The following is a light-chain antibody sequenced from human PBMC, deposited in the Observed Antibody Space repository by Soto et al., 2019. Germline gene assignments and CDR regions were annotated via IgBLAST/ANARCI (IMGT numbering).Light chain of an antibody. CDR3: QVWDRTSDYVV. Sequence: SYELTQPPSVSVAPGQTARITCEGNNIGSKNVHWYQQKPGQAPALVVYDDRGRPSGVPERLSGSNSGNTATLTISRVEAGDEADYYCQVWDRTSDYVVFGGGTKLTVL. J-gene: IGLJ2*01. CDR1: NIGSKN. V-gene: IGLV3-21*02. CDR2: DDR.